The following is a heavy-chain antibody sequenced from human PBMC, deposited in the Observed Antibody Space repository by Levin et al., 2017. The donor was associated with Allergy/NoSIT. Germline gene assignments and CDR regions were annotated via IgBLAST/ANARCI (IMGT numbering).Heavy chain of an antibody. CDR3: ARDPPIQ. J-gene: IGHJ4*02. CDR1: GYTFTGYY. V-gene: IGHV1-2*06. D-gene: IGHD5-18*01. CDR2: INPDSGGT. Sequence: ASVKVSCQASGYTFTGYYIHWVRQAPGQGLEWMGRINPDSGGTNYAQKFQGRVTVTRDTSISTAYMELSRLRSDDTAVYYCARDPPIQWGQGTLVTVSS.